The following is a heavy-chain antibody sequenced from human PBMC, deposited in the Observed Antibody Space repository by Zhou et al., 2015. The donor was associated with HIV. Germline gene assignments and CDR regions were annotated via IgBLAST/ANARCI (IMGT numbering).Heavy chain of an antibody. D-gene: IGHD6-6*01. Sequence: QVQLVQSGAEVKKPGSSVKVSCKASGGTFSSYTISWVRQAPGQGLEWMGRIIPILGIANYAQKFQGRVTITADKSTSTAYMELSSLRSEDTAVYYCAREWAARPEEASSYYYYGMDVWGQGTTVTVSS. CDR2: IIPILGIA. V-gene: IGHV1-69*08. CDR3: AREWAARPEEASSYYYYGMDV. CDR1: GGTFSSYT. J-gene: IGHJ6*02.